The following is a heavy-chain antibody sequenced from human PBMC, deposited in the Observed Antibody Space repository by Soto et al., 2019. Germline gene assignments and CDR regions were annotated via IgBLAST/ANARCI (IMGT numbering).Heavy chain of an antibody. Sequence: SETLSLTCPVSGGSISSSSYYWGWIRQPPGKGLEWIGSIYYSGSTYYNPSLKSRVTISVDTSKNQFSLKLSSVTAADTAVYYCARDLDCGGDCGYFDYWGQGTLVTVPQ. CDR2: IYYSGST. CDR1: GGSISSSSYY. V-gene: IGHV4-39*01. CDR3: ARDLDCGGDCGYFDY. D-gene: IGHD2-21*02. J-gene: IGHJ4*02.